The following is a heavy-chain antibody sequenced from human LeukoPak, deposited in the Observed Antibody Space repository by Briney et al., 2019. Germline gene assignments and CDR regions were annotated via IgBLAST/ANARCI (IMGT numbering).Heavy chain of an antibody. D-gene: IGHD2/OR15-2a*01. CDR1: GYTFTGYY. CDR2: ISADNGNT. CDR3: ARALSHTFDY. V-gene: IGHV1-18*04. J-gene: IGHJ4*02. Sequence: ASVKVSCKASGYTFTGYYMHWVRQAPGQGLEWMGWISADNGNTNYVQKFQGRVTMTTDTSTSTAYMELRSLRSDDTAVYYCARALSHTFDYWGQGTLVTVSS.